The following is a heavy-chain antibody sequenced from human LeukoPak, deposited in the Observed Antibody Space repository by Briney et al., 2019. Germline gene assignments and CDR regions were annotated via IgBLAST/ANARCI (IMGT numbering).Heavy chain of an antibody. CDR2: VYYTGST. CDR1: GGTLNSFY. J-gene: IGHJ4*02. V-gene: IGHV4-59*08. CDR3: ARWNAVTTSIDY. D-gene: IGHD4-17*01. Sequence: SETLSLTCIVSGGTLNSFYWSWIRQPPGRGLEWIGYVYYTGSTTYNPSLKSRLTMTADTSHNQFSLRLISVTAADTAVYYCARWNAVTTSIDYWGQGTLVTVSS.